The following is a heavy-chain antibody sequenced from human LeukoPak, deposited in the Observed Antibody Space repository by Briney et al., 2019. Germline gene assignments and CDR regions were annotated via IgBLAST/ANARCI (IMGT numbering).Heavy chain of an antibody. Sequence: ASVKVSCKASGYTFTSYGISWVRQAPGQGLEWMGIINPSGGSTSYAQKFQGRVTMTRDTSTSTVYMELSSLRSEDTAVYYCARELPQGYYYDSSGYLSEVDIWGQGTMVTVSS. CDR1: GYTFTSYG. V-gene: IGHV1-46*01. D-gene: IGHD3-22*01. CDR2: INPSGGST. CDR3: ARELPQGYYYDSSGYLSEVDI. J-gene: IGHJ3*02.